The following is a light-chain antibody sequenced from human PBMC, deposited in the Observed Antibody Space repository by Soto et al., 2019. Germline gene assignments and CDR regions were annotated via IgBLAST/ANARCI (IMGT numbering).Light chain of an antibody. CDR1: QSVTTSY. V-gene: IGKV3-20*01. CDR2: GAS. Sequence: EIVLTQSPGTLSLSPGERATLSCRASQSVTTSYLAWYQQKPGQAPRLLIYGASSRATGVPDRFSGSGSGTDFTLTISRLEPEDFAVYYCQHYGSSPRFGQGTKVEFK. J-gene: IGKJ1*01. CDR3: QHYGSSPR.